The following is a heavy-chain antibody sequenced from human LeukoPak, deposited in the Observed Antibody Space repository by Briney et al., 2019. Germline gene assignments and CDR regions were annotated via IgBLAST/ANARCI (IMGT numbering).Heavy chain of an antibody. J-gene: IGHJ4*02. D-gene: IGHD2-2*01. CDR1: GYTFTGYY. CDR2: INPNSGGT. V-gene: IGHV1-2*02. Sequence: ASVKVSCKASGYTFTGYYMHWVRQAPGQGLEWMGWINPNSGGTNYAQKFQGRVTMTRDTSISTAYMELSRLRSDDTAVYYCARDRWRDVVVPAGGNFDYWGQGTLVTVSS. CDR3: ARDRWRDVVVPAGGNFDY.